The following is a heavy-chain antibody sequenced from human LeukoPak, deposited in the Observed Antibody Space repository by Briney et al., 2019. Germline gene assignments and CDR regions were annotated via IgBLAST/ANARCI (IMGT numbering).Heavy chain of an antibody. V-gene: IGHV4-59*01. D-gene: IGHD3-22*01. J-gene: IGHJ4*02. CDR2: IYYSGST. Sequence: SETLSLTCTVSGGSISSYYWSWIRQPPGKGLEWIGYIYYSGSTNYNPSLKSRVTISVDTSKNQFSLKLSSATAADTAVYYCARDHGQNYYDSSGFDYWGQGTLVTVSS. CDR3: ARDHGQNYYDSSGFDY. CDR1: GGSISSYY.